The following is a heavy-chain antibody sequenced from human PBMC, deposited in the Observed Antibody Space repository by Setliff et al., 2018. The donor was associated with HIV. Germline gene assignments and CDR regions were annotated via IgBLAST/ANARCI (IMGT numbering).Heavy chain of an antibody. D-gene: IGHD1-1*01. CDR1: GESFSGYY. Sequence: SETLSLTCAVYGESFSGYYWNWVRQPPGKGLEWVGEINHSGSTNYNPSLKGRVTMSINTSKKQFSLRLTSVTAADTAVYFCARGRMDNLYYSFYYMDVWGKGTAVTVSS. CDR2: INHSGST. J-gene: IGHJ6*03. V-gene: IGHV4-34*01. CDR3: ARGRMDNLYYSFYYMDV.